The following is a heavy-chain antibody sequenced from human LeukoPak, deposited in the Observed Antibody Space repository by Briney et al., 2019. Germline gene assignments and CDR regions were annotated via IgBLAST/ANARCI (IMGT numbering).Heavy chain of an antibody. CDR2: ISAYNGNT. CDR1: GYTFTSYG. D-gene: IGHD2-21*02. J-gene: IGHJ4*02. Sequence: ASVRVSCKSSGYTFTSYGISWVRQAPGQGLEWMGWISAYNGNTNYAQKLQGRVTMTTDTSTSTAYMALRSLRSDDTAVYYCARGSRVTRPFDYWGQGTLVTVSS. CDR3: ARGSRVTRPFDY. V-gene: IGHV1-18*01.